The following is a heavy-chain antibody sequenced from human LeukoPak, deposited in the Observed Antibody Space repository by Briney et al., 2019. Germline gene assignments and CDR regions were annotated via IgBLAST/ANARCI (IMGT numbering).Heavy chain of an antibody. V-gene: IGHV3-21*01. J-gene: IGHJ4*02. CDR1: GFTFSTYS. CDR2: ISSSSSYI. CDR3: AREESSGWYIYFDS. Sequence: GGSLRLSCAASGFTFSTYSMNWVRQTPGKGLEWVSSISSSSSYIYYADSVKGRFTISRDNAKNTLYLQMNSLRVEDTAVYYCAREESSGWYIYFDSWGQGTLVTVSS. D-gene: IGHD6-19*01.